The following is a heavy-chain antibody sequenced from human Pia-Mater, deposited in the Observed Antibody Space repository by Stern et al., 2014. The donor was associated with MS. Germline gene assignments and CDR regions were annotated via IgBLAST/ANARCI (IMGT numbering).Heavy chain of an antibody. V-gene: IGHV3-21*01. J-gene: IGHJ6*02. D-gene: IGHD6-19*01. CDR1: GLTFSSYS. CDR3: ARGDYSSDWEYYYYGMDV. Sequence: VQLVESGGGLVKPGGSLSPSCAASGLTFSSYSLNWVRPARGKGLEWVSSMCSSRSYIYYADSVKGRITIISDNDKNSMYLHMNSLRAEDTAVYYCARGDYSSDWEYYYYGMDVWGQGTTVTVSS. CDR2: MCSSRSYI.